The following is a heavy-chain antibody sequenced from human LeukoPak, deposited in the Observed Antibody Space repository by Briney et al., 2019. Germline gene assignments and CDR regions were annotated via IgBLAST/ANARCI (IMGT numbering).Heavy chain of an antibody. J-gene: IGHJ4*02. V-gene: IGHV3-11*01. CDR3: ARAKRGYSYGSDY. D-gene: IGHD5-18*01. CDR1: GFTFSDYY. CDR2: ISSSGGTI. Sequence: GGSPRLSCAASGFTFSDYYMTWIRQAPGKGLEWVSYISSSGGTIYYADSMKGRFTISRDNAKNSLYLQMNSLRAEDTAVYYCARAKRGYSYGSDYWGQGTLVTVSS.